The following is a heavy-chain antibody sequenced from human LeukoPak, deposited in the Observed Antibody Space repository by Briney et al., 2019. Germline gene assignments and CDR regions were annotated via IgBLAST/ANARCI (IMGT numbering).Heavy chain of an antibody. D-gene: IGHD1-26*01. CDR2: IKQDGSEI. J-gene: IGHJ6*03. V-gene: IGHV3-7*01. CDR1: GFTFSNHA. CDR3: ARVGRSLMDV. Sequence: GGSLRLSCAASGFTFSNHAMHWVRQAPGKGLEWVANIKQDGSEIHYVDSVKGRFTISRDNAKNSLYLQMNSLRAEDTAVYYCARVGRSLMDVWGKGTTVTVSS.